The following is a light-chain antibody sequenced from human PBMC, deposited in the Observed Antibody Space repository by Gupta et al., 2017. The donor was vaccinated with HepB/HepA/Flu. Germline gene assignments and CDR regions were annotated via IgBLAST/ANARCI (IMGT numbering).Light chain of an antibody. CDR1: QSVLYSSNNKNY. CDR3: QQYDNTPMCS. Sequence: DIVMTQSPDSLLVSLGETATINCKSSQSVLYSSNNKNYLAWYQQKPGQPPKLLIYWASTREAGVPDRFSGSGSGTDFTLTISSRQAEDVAVYYCQQYDNTPMCSFGQGTKLEI. J-gene: IGKJ2*04. V-gene: IGKV4-1*01. CDR2: WAS.